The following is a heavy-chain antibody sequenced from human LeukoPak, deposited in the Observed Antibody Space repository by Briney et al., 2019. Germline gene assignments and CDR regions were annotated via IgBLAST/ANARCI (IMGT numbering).Heavy chain of an antibody. D-gene: IGHD3-22*01. J-gene: IGHJ2*01. V-gene: IGHV1-69*13. CDR3: ARDKVYYDRSFDL. Sequence: ASVKVSCKASGGTFSSYAISWVRQAPGQGLEWMGGIIPIFGTANYAQKFQGRVTITADESTSTAYMELSSLRSEDTAVYYCARDKVYYDRSFDLWGRGILVTVSS. CDR2: IIPIFGTA. CDR1: GGTFSSYA.